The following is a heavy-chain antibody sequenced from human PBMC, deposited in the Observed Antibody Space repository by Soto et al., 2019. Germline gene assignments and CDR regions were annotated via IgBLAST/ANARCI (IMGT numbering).Heavy chain of an antibody. CDR2: ISSSSSTI. J-gene: IGHJ6*02. Sequence: GGSLRLSCAASGFTFSSYSMNWVRQAPGKGLEWVSYISSSSSTIYYADSVKGRFTISRDNAKNSLYLQMNSLRDEDTAVYFCARGTAAHAYYGMDVWGQGTTVTVSS. CDR3: ARGTAAHAYYGMDV. CDR1: GFTFSSYS. D-gene: IGHD6-13*01. V-gene: IGHV3-48*02.